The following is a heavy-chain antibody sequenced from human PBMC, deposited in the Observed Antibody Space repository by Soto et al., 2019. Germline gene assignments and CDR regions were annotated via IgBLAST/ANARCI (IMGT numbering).Heavy chain of an antibody. CDR1: GYTFTDYD. Sequence: QEQLVQSGAEVKKPGASVKVSCKTSGYTFTDYDINWVRQATGQGLEWIGWMNPNSGETGYAQKLQGRVTMTRSASLSTAYLGLSSLRSEDTAVYYCARVGVAARPRWYNWFDPWGQGTLVTVSS. J-gene: IGHJ5*02. CDR2: MNPNSGET. D-gene: IGHD2-15*01. V-gene: IGHV1-8*01. CDR3: ARVGVAARPRWYNWFDP.